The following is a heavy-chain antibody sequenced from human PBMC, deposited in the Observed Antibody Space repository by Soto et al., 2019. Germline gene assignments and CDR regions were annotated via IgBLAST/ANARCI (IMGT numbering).Heavy chain of an antibody. CDR2: INAGNGNT. CDR3: ALDHMVVHRYTNWFDP. J-gene: IGHJ5*02. D-gene: IGHD3-10*01. V-gene: IGHV1-3*01. CDR1: GYTFTSYA. Sequence: ASVKVSCKASGYTFTSYAMHWVRQAPGQRLEWMGWINAGNGNTKYSQKFQGRVTITRDTSASTAYMELSSLRSEDTAVYYCALDHMVVHRYTNWFDPWGQGTLVTVSS.